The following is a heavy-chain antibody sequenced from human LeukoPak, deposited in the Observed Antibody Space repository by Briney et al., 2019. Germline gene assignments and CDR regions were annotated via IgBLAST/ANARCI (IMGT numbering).Heavy chain of an antibody. CDR2: FDPEDGET. J-gene: IGHJ3*02. V-gene: IGHV1-24*01. Sequence: GASVKVSCKVSGYTLTELSMHWVRQAPGKGLEWMGGFDPEDGETIYAQKFQGRVTMTEDTSTDTAYMELSSLRSEDTAVYYCATQSSLWNGIAFDIWGKGTMVTVSS. CDR1: GYTLTELS. CDR3: ATQSSLWNGIAFDI. D-gene: IGHD3-3*01.